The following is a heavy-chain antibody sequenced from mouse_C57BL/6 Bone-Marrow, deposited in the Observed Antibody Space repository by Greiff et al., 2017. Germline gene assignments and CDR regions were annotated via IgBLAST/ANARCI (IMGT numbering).Heavy chain of an antibody. CDR2: IYPGDGDT. V-gene: IGHV1-82*01. J-gene: IGHJ2*01. Sequence: QVQLQQSGPELVKPGASVKISCKASGYAFSSSWMNWVKQRPGKGLEWIGRIYPGDGDTNYNGKFKGKATLTADKSSSTAYMQLSSLTSEDSAVYFCAVYDGDFDYWGQGTTLTVSS. CDR1: GYAFSSSW. CDR3: AVYDGDFDY. D-gene: IGHD2-12*01.